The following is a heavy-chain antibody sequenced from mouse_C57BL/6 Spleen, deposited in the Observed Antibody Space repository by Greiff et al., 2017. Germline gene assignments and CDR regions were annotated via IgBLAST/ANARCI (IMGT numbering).Heavy chain of an antibody. CDR1: GYTFTDYY. Sequence: QVQLKQSGAELVRPGASVKLSYKASGYTFTDYYINWVKQRPGQGLEWIARIYPGSGNTYYNEKFKGKATLTAEKSSSTAYMQLSSLTSEDSAVYFCARGGYLDYWGQGTTLTVSS. J-gene: IGHJ2*01. CDR3: ARGGYLDY. CDR2: IYPGSGNT. V-gene: IGHV1-76*01.